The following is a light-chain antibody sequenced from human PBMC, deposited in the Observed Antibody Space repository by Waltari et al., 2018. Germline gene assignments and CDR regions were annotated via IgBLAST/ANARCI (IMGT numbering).Light chain of an antibody. CDR1: QSVISS. CDR2: RAS. J-gene: IGKJ4*01. CDR3: QQYIDWPLT. V-gene: IGKV3-15*01. Sequence: EIVMTQSPATLSVSPGERVTLSCRASQSVISSLAWYQQKPGQAPKVLIYRASTRATGIPARFSGSGSGTEFTLTISNLQSEDFAVYYCQQYIDWPLTFGGGTKVEIK.